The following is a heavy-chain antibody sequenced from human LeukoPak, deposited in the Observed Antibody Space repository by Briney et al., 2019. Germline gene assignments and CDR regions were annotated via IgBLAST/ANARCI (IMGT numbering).Heavy chain of an antibody. D-gene: IGHD6-13*01. Sequence: QTGGSLRLSCAASGFSFSISGMHWVRQAPGKGLEWVSIIFHDGSNKYYADSVKGRFTISRDNSKNTLYLQMNSLRAEDTAVYYCAKDIAAAEYYFDYWGQGTLVTVSS. V-gene: IGHV3-30*18. CDR2: IFHDGSNK. J-gene: IGHJ4*02. CDR3: AKDIAAAEYYFDY. CDR1: GFSFSISG.